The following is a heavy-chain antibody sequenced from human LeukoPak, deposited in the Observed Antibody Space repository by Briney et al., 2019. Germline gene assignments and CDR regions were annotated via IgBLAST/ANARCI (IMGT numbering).Heavy chain of an antibody. D-gene: IGHD3-10*01. CDR2: IKEDGSEK. CDR1: GFTYSVYW. V-gene: IGHV3-7*01. Sequence: GGSLRLSCVASGFTYSVYWMSWVRQAPGKGLEWVANIKEDGSEKYYVDSVKGRFTISRDNAKNSLYLQMSSLRAEDTAVYYCARGGSWFAPWGQGTLVTVSS. CDR3: ARGGSWFAP. J-gene: IGHJ5*02.